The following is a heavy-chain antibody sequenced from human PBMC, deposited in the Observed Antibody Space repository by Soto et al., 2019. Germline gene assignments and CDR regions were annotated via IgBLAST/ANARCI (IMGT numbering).Heavy chain of an antibody. Sequence: ASVKVSCKASGYTFTSYGISWVRQAPGQGLEWMGWISAYNGNTNYAQKLQGRVTMTTDTSTSTAYMELRSLRSDDTAVYYCARVAIVVVAAPTNYFDYWGQGTLVTVSS. J-gene: IGHJ4*02. D-gene: IGHD2-15*01. CDR1: GYTFTSYG. CDR3: ARVAIVVVAAPTNYFDY. V-gene: IGHV1-18*01. CDR2: ISAYNGNT.